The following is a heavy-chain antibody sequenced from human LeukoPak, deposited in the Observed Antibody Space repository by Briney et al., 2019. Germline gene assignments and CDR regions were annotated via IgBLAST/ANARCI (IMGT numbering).Heavy chain of an antibody. CDR3: ARVPHRVSTLPAAFDI. V-gene: IGHV1-18*01. J-gene: IGHJ3*02. CDR1: GSSLTSYG. Sequence: ASGKLSCKAAGSSLTSYGIGWVRQAPGQGLEWMGWIGGYNGNTDFAQKLQGRVTMTTDTSTSTAYMELRSLTSDDTAVYYCARVPHRVSTLPAAFDIWGQGTMVTVSS. D-gene: IGHD1-14*01. CDR2: IGGYNGNT.